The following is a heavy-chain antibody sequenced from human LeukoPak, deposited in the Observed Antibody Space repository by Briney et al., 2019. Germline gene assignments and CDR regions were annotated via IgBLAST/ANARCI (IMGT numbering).Heavy chain of an antibody. CDR3: ARDSSGSGSVDV. V-gene: IGHV1-46*01. D-gene: IGHD3-10*01. J-gene: IGHJ6*02. CDR1: GYTFTSYY. Sequence: ASVKVSCKPSGYTFTSYYINWVRQAPGQGLEGMGIINSSSGSTSYAQKFQDRVITTRDTSTSTVHMELSSLRSEDTAVYYCARDSSGSGSVDVWGQGTTVTVSS. CDR2: INSSSGST.